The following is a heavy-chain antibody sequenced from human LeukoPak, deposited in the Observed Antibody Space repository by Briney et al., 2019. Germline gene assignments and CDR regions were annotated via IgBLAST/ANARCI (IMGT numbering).Heavy chain of an antibody. V-gene: IGHV3-74*03. CDR3: ARSNGWLTDY. CDR2: IKSAGSSI. D-gene: IGHD6-19*01. CDR1: GFTFSSYW. Sequence: GGSLRLSCAASGFTFSSYWMHWVRQAPGKGLVWVSRIKSAGSSIMYADSVKGRFTISRDNAKNSLYLQMNSLRAEDTAMYYCARSNGWLTDYWGQGTLVTVSS. J-gene: IGHJ4*02.